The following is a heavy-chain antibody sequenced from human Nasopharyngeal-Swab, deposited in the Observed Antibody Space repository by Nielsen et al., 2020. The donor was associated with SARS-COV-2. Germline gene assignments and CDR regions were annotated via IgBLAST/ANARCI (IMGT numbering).Heavy chain of an antibody. CDR3: ARVRAWELRYYYYGMDV. Sequence: LSSAVSGGSFSGYYWRWIRQPPGKGLEWIGEINHSGSTNFNPSLNSRVTISVDTSKNQFYLKLSSVTAADTAVYYCARVRAWELRYYYYGMDVWGQGTTVTVSS. D-gene: IGHD1-26*01. CDR1: GGSFSGYY. CDR2: INHSGST. J-gene: IGHJ6*02. V-gene: IGHV4-34*01.